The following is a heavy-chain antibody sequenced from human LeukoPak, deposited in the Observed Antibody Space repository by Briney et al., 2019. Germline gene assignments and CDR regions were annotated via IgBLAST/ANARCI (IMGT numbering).Heavy chain of an antibody. CDR2: ISTLNGNT. CDR3: GSSLGGEAY. CDR1: GYTFIDYG. Sequence: ASVKVSCKASGYTFIDYGISWVRQAPGQGLEWMGWISTLNGNTNYAQMFQGRVTMTTDTSTSTAYMELRSLRSDDTAVYYCGSSLGGEAYWGQGTLVTVSS. J-gene: IGHJ4*02. D-gene: IGHD3-16*01. V-gene: IGHV1-18*01.